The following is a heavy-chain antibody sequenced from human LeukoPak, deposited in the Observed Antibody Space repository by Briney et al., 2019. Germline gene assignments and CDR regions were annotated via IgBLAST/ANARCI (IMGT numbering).Heavy chain of an antibody. Sequence: SETLSLTCAVYGGSFSGYYWSWIRQPPGKGLEWIGEINHSGSTNYNPSLKSRVTVSVDTSKNQFSLKLSSVTAADTAVYYCARGGGPRYCSSTSCYARGNYYYYYGMDVWGKGTTVTVSS. V-gene: IGHV4-34*01. D-gene: IGHD2-2*01. CDR2: INHSGST. CDR1: GGSFSGYY. J-gene: IGHJ6*04. CDR3: ARGGGPRYCSSTSCYARGNYYYYYGMDV.